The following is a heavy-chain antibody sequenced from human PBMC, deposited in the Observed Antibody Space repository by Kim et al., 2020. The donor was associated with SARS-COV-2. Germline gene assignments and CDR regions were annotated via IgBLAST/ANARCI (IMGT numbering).Heavy chain of an antibody. CDR1: GYTLTEFS. CDR2: FDPEDGET. D-gene: IGHD3-10*01. V-gene: IGHV1-24*01. J-gene: IGHJ4*02. CDR3: ATATQDYGSGSSLYYFDY. Sequence: ASVKVSCKVSGYTLTEFSMHWVRQAPGKGLEWMGGFDPEDGETIYAQKFQGRVTMTEDTSTDTAYMELSSLRSEDTAVYYCATATQDYGSGSSLYYFDYWGQGTQVTVSS.